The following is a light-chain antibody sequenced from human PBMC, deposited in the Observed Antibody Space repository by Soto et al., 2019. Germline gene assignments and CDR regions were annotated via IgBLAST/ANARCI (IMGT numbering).Light chain of an antibody. CDR2: GNS. J-gene: IGLJ1*01. CDR3: QSYDSSLSGYV. CDR1: SSNIGAGYD. Sequence: QSVLTQPPSVSGAPGQGFTISCTGSSSNIGAGYDVHWYQQLPGTAPKLLIYGNSNRPSGVPDRFSGSKSGTSASLAITGLQAEDEADYYCQSYDSSLSGYVFGTGTKVTVL. V-gene: IGLV1-40*01.